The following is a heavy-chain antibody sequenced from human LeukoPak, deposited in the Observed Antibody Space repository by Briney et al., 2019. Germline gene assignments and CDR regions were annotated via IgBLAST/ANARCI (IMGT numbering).Heavy chain of an antibody. CDR3: ARVAYSSSWSYYYYYMDV. Sequence: ASVKVSCKASGYTFTSYYMHWLRQAPGQGLEWMGIINPSGGSTSYAQKFQGRVTMTRDMSTSTVYMELSSLRSEDTAVYYCARVAYSSSWSYYYYYMDVWGKGTTVTVSS. D-gene: IGHD6-13*01. V-gene: IGHV1-46*01. J-gene: IGHJ6*03. CDR2: INPSGGST. CDR1: GYTFTSYY.